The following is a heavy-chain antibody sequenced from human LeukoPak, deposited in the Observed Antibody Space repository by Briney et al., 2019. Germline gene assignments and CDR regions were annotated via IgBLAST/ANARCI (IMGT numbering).Heavy chain of an antibody. D-gene: IGHD2-21*01. CDR3: ARIANVPYYYYYMDV. V-gene: IGHV1-69*06. CDR2: IIPIFGTA. Sequence: SVKVSCKASGGTFSSYAISWVRQAPGQGLEWMGGIIPIFGTANYAQKFQGRVTITANKSTSTAYMELSSLRSEDTAVYYCARIANVPYYYYYMDVWGKGTTVTVSS. CDR1: GGTFSSYA. J-gene: IGHJ6*03.